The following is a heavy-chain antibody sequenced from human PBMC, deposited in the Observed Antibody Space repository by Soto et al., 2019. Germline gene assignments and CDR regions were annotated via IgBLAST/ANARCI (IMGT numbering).Heavy chain of an antibody. CDR2: IYYSEST. J-gene: IGHJ4*02. CDR1: GVSISSGSYY. CDR3: ARDQATGGRSY. V-gene: IGHV4-31*03. Sequence: QVQLQESGPGLVKPSQTLSLTCTVSGVSISSGSYYWSWIRQQPGKGLEWIGYIYYSESTYYNPSRKGRVTISVDTSKNQDDLKLNSVTAADTAVYYCARDQATGGRSYWGQGTLVTVSS.